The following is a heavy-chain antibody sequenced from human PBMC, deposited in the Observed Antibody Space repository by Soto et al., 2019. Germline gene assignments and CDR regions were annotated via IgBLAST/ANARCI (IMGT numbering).Heavy chain of an antibody. CDR3: ARALIQLWPHYYYGMDV. J-gene: IGHJ6*02. CDR2: IYYSGTT. CDR1: GGSISSADHY. D-gene: IGHD5-18*01. V-gene: IGHV4-30-4*01. Sequence: QVQLQESGPGLVKPSQTLSLTCTVSGGSISSADHYWSWIRQPPGKGLEWIGYIYYSGTTYYNPSLKRRVTVSVDTSMNQFSLKVSSVTAADTVVYYCARALIQLWPHYYYGMDVWGQGTTVTVSS.